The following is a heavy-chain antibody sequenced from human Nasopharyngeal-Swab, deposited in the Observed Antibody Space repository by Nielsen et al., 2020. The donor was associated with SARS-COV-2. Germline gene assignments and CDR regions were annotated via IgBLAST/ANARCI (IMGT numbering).Heavy chain of an antibody. J-gene: IGHJ6*02. Sequence: ASVKVVSCKASGYTFTSYDINWVRQATGQGLEWMGWMNPNSGNTGYAQKFQGRVTMTRNTSISTAYMELSSLRSEDTAVYYCARQVELRFFGMDVWGQGTTVTVSS. D-gene: IGHD3-3*01. V-gene: IGHV1-8*01. CDR1: GYTFTSYD. CDR3: ARQVELRFFGMDV. CDR2: MNPNSGNT.